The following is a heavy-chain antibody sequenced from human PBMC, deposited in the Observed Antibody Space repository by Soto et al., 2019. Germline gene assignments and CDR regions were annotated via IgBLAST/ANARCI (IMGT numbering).Heavy chain of an antibody. J-gene: IGHJ3*02. D-gene: IGHD2-15*01. Sequence: SETLSLTCTVSGGSISSGGYYWSWIRQHPGKGLEWIGYIYYSGSTYYNPSLKSRVTISVDTSKNQFSLKLSSVTAADTAVYYCARRGRDIVTKEGALDIWGQGTMVTVSS. CDR1: GGSISSGGYY. V-gene: IGHV4-31*03. CDR3: ARRGRDIVTKEGALDI. CDR2: IYYSGST.